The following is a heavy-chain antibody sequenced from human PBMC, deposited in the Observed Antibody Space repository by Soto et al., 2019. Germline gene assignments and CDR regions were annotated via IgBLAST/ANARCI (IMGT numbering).Heavy chain of an antibody. CDR1: GHPLSYRY. Sequence: QVPLVQSGAEVKQTGSSVKISCKTSGHPLSYRYLHWFRQAPGQAFEWMGRMRPLIGDTNNAQKVHDRLTLTRDRPMTTAYMELRSLTSDDTAIYYCAGEGSYETLSSNSHIFDWGQGTLVSVSS. V-gene: IGHV1-45*02. CDR3: AGEGSYETLSSNSHIFD. CDR2: MRPLIGDT. D-gene: IGHD3-9*01. J-gene: IGHJ4*02.